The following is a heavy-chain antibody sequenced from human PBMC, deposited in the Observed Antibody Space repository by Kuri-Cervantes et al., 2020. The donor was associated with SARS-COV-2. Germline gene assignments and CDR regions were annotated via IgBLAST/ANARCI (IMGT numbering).Heavy chain of an antibody. CDR1: GFTVSSNY. D-gene: IGHD3-3*01. Sequence: GGSLRLSCAASGFTVSSNYMSWVRQAPGKGLEWVSVIYSGGSTYYADSVKGRFTISRYNSKNTLYLQMNSLRAEDTAVYYCARGAIFGVVIAHLDYWGQGTLVTVSS. CDR2: IYSGGST. CDR3: ARGAIFGVVIAHLDY. J-gene: IGHJ4*02. V-gene: IGHV3-53*01.